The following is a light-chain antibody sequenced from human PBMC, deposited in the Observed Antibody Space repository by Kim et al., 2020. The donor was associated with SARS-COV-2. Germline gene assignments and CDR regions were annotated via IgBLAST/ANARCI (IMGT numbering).Light chain of an antibody. CDR3: QHYNNWPLG. V-gene: IGKV3-15*01. CDR2: GAS. J-gene: IGKJ4*01. Sequence: GSPGERAPLACRASQSVSSKLAWFQQKPGQSPRLLMYGASTGATGIPARFSGSGSGTDFTLTISSLQSEDFAVYYCQHYNNWPLGFGGGTKVDIK. CDR1: QSVSSK.